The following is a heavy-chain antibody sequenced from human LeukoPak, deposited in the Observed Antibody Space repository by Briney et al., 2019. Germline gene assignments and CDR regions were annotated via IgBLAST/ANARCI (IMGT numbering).Heavy chain of an antibody. J-gene: IGHJ4*02. D-gene: IGHD1-26*01. V-gene: IGHV3-11*06. CDR3: ARVGSRGYYFDY. CDR2: ISGSSTYT. Sequence: PGGSLRLSCASSGFTFSDYYMSWIRQAPGKGLEWGSHISGSSTYTNYADSVKGRFTISRDNANNSLCLQMNSLTAEDTAVFYCARVGSRGYYFDYWGQGTLVSVSS. CDR1: GFTFSDYY.